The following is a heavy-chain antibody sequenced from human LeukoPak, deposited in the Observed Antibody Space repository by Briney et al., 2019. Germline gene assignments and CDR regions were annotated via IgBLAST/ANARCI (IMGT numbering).Heavy chain of an antibody. CDR3: ARETSQKGAHYMDV. CDR2: IYTSGST. V-gene: IGHV4-61*02. J-gene: IGHJ6*03. D-gene: IGHD3-16*01. CDR1: GGSISSGSYY. Sequence: NPSETLSLTCTVSGGSISSGSYYWNWVRQPAGKGLEWIGRIYTSGSTNYNPSLKNRVTISADTSKNQFSLNLRSVTAADTAVYYCARETSQKGAHYMDVWGKGTTVTISS.